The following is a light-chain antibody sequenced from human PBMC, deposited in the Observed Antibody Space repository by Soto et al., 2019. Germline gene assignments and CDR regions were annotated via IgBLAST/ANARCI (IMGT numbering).Light chain of an antibody. V-gene: IGKV3-15*01. CDR2: DAS. Sequence: EIVMTQSPATLSVSPGEGATLSCRASQSVNSNLAWYQQTRGQAPRLLMFDASTRATGIPARFSGSGSGTEFTLTISSLQSEDFAIYYCQQYNNWPRTFGQGTKVEIK. CDR3: QQYNNWPRT. J-gene: IGKJ1*01. CDR1: QSVNSN.